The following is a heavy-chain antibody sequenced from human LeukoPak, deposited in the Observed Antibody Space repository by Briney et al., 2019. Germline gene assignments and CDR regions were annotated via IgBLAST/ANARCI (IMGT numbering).Heavy chain of an antibody. CDR3: ARYRFTERDSRWSMPPVYYYYYMDG. V-gene: IGHV4-4*07. J-gene: IGHJ6*03. CDR2: ISASGST. D-gene: IGHD2-8*01. CDR1: GASISSHY. Sequence: PSETLSLTCTVSGASISSHYWSWIRQPAGKGLEWIGRISASGSTDYNPSLKNRVTMSVYTSENHLSLKLSSVTAADTAVYNCARYRFTERDSRWSMPPVYYYYYMDGWGKGTTVTISS.